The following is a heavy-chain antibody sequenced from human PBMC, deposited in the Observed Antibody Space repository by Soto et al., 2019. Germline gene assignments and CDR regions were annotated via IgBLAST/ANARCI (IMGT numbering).Heavy chain of an antibody. J-gene: IGHJ6*02. CDR2: LIPIFGTA. CDR3: AIGSKDYYGMDV. V-gene: IGHV1-69*01. Sequence: QVQLVQSGAEVKKPGSSVKVSCKASGGTFSSYAISWVRQAPGQGLEWMGGLIPIFGTANYAQKFQGRVTITADESTSKACMELRSMRSEDTAVYYCAIGSKDYYGMDVWGQGTTVTVSS. CDR1: GGTFSSYA. D-gene: IGHD3-10*01.